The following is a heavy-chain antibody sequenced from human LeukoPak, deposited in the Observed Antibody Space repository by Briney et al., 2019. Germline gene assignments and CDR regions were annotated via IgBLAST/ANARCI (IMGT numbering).Heavy chain of an antibody. Sequence: GGSLRLSCAASGFTFNSYSMNWVRQAPGKGLEWVSYISSSSSTIYYADSVKGRFTLSRDNAKSSVYLQMNSLRAEDMALYYCAANSGSYSAGFGFDYWGQGTLVTVSS. CDR3: AANSGSYSAGFGFDY. CDR1: GFTFNSYS. CDR2: ISSSSSTI. J-gene: IGHJ4*02. V-gene: IGHV3-48*01. D-gene: IGHD1-26*01.